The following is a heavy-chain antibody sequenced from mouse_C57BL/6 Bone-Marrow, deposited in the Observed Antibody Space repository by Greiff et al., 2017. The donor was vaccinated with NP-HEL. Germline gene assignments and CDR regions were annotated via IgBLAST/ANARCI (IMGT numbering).Heavy chain of an antibody. V-gene: IGHV1-15*01. CDR2: IDPETGGT. J-gene: IGHJ3*01. CDR1: GYTFTDYE. Sequence: QVQLKESGAELVRPGASVTLSCKASGYTFTDYEMHWVKQTPVHGLEWIGAIDPETGGTAYNQKFKGKAILTADKSSSTAYMELRSLTSEDTAVYYYTRTMSTAEFAYWGRGTLVTVSA. CDR3: TRTMSTAEFAY. D-gene: IGHD2-4*01.